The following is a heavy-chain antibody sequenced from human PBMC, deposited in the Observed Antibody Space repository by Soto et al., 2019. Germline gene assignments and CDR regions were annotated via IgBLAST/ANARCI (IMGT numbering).Heavy chain of an antibody. CDR3: ARDPDYGDYWGYFFDS. CDR2: SNPTSGGT. CDR1: GYTFAAYY. Sequence: QVQLVQSGAEVKKPGASVKVSCKTSGYTFAAYYIHWIRQAPGQGLEWMGWSNPTSGGTVYAQNFQDRVTMTRGTSIRTGYMELRRLNSDDTAVYYCARDPDYGDYWGYFFDSWGQGTPVTVSS. J-gene: IGHJ4*02. V-gene: IGHV1-2*02. D-gene: IGHD4-17*01.